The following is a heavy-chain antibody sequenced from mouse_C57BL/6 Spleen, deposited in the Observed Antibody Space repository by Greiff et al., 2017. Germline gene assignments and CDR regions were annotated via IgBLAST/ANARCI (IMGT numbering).Heavy chain of an antibody. Sequence: VQLQQSGPELVKPGASVKISCKASGYSFTGYYMNWVKQSPEKSLEWIGEINPSTGGTTYNQKFKAKATLTVDKSSSTAYMQRKSLTSEDSAVYYCARLYGNYVEGYFDVWGTGTTVTGSS. CDR3: ARLYGNYVEGYFDV. J-gene: IGHJ1*03. CDR2: INPSTGGT. D-gene: IGHD2-1*01. CDR1: GYSFTGYY. V-gene: IGHV1-42*01.